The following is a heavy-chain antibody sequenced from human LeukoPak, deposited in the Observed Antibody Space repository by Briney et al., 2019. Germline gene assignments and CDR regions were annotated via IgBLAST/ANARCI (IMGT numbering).Heavy chain of an antibody. D-gene: IGHD3-22*01. Sequence: SETLSLTCSVSDYSISSGYYWGWIRQPPGKGLEWVGTIYYTGSTYYNPSLESRVTISPDTSQNQFSLKLNSVTAADTAVYYCARQNYNSFGTRFDPWGQGTLVTVSS. J-gene: IGHJ5*02. V-gene: IGHV4-38-2*02. CDR3: ARQNYNSFGTRFDP. CDR1: DYSISSGYY. CDR2: IYYTGST.